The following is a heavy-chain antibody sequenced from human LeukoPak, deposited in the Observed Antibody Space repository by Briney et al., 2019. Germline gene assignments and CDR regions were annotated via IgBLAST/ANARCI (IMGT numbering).Heavy chain of an antibody. Sequence: SETLSLTCTVSGYSITSAYYWGWIRQPPGKGLEWIGSIYYSGTTHYNPSLESRVTISVDTSKNQFSLKLSSVTAADTAVYYCARVVAATHWFDPWGQGTLVTVSS. J-gene: IGHJ5*02. CDR2: IYYSGTT. V-gene: IGHV4-38-2*02. D-gene: IGHD2-15*01. CDR3: ARVVAATHWFDP. CDR1: GYSITSAYY.